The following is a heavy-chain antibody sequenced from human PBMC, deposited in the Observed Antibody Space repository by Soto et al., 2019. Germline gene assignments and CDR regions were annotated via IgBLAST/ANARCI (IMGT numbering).Heavy chain of an antibody. CDR1: GGSISSSSYY. V-gene: IGHV4-39*01. CDR3: ASQPRGVVVATTSYRYFDL. D-gene: IGHD3-22*01. Sequence: QLQLQESGPGLVKPSETLSLTCTVSGGSISSSSYYWGWIRQPPGKGLEWIGSIYYSGSTYYNPSLKSRVTISVVPSKNQFSLKLSSVTAADTAVYYCASQPRGVVVATTSYRYFDLWGRGTLVTVSS. J-gene: IGHJ2*01. CDR2: IYYSGST.